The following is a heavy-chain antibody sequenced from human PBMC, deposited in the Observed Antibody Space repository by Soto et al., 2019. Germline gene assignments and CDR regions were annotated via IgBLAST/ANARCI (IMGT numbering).Heavy chain of an antibody. CDR1: GYTFTSYG. CDR2: ISAYNGNT. D-gene: IGHD4-17*01. J-gene: IGHJ4*02. Sequence: ASVKVSCKASGYTFTSYGISWVRQAQGQGLEWMGWISAYNGNTNYAQKLQGRVTMTTDTSTSTAYMELRSLRSDDTAVYYCARDLGVYGDYVREWDYWGQGTLVTVSS. V-gene: IGHV1-18*01. CDR3: ARDLGVYGDYVREWDY.